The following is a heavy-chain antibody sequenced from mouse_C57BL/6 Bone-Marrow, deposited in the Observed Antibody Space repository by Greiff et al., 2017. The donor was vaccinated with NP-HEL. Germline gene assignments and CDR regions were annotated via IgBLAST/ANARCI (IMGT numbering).Heavy chain of an antibody. CDR1: GYTFTSYG. J-gene: IGHJ2*01. CDR2: IYPRSGNT. Sequence: VQLQQSGAELARPGASVKLSCKASGYTFTSYGISWVKQRTGQGLEWIGEIYPRSGNTYYNEKFKGKATLTADKSSSTAYMELRSLTSEDSAVYFCARSVYYYGSDYFDYWGQGTTLTVSS. V-gene: IGHV1-81*01. D-gene: IGHD1-1*01. CDR3: ARSVYYYGSDYFDY.